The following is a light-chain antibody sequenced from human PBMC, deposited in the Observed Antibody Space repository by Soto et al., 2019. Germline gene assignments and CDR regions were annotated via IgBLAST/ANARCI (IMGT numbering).Light chain of an antibody. CDR1: QSVSSNY. V-gene: IGKV3-20*01. CDR3: QHYGSSPET. CDR2: GAS. J-gene: IGKJ1*01. Sequence: EIVLTQSPGTLSLSPGERATLSCRASQSVSSNYLAWYQQKPGQAPRLLIYGASSRATGIPAMFSGSESGTDFPLTTIRLEPEDFAVYYCQHYGSSPETFGQGTKVDIK.